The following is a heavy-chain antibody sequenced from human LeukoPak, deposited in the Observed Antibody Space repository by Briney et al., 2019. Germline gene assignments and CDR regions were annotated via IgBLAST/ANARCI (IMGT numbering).Heavy chain of an antibody. J-gene: IGHJ5*02. D-gene: IGHD3/OR15-3a*01. CDR3: ARATKGLLHLTSYNWFDP. CDR2: IYYTGTT. V-gene: IGHV4-38-2*02. CDR1: GYSIISDYY. Sequence: SETLSLTCTVPGYSIISDYYWCWMRQPPGKEREWIGRIYYTGTTYYKPSLRSRVTILVDTSKTQFSLKLNSTTAADPAVYSCARATKGLLHLTSYNWFDPWGQGTLVTVSS.